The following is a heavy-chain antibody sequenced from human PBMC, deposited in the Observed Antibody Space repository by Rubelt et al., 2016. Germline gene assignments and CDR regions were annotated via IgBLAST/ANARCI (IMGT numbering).Heavy chain of an antibody. D-gene: IGHD3-22*01. CDR3: ARDSYYYDSSGYSPGVGYFDY. V-gene: IGHV4-34*01. CDR2: INHSGST. Sequence: GLEWIGEINHSGSTNYNPSLKSRVTISVDTSKNQFSLKLSSVTAADTAVYYCARDSYYYDSSGYSPGVGYFDYWGQGTLVTVSS. J-gene: IGHJ4*02.